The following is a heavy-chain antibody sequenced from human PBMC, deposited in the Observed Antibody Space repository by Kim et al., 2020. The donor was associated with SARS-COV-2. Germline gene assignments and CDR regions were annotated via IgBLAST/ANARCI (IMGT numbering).Heavy chain of an antibody. D-gene: IGHD3-10*01. J-gene: IGHJ3*02. V-gene: IGHV1-3*01. CDR3: AGRGLLFDAFDI. Sequence: YAQKFQGRVTITRDTSASTAYMELSSLRSEDTAVYYCAGRGLLFDAFDIWGQGTMVTVSS.